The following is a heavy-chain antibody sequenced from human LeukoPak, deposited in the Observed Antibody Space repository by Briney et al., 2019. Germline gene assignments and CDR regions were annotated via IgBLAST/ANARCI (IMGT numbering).Heavy chain of an antibody. CDR3: AKIWRSYWDTTRSASFDY. CDR2: IKQDGSEK. CDR1: GFTFSSYW. V-gene: IGHV3-7*01. J-gene: IGHJ4*02. D-gene: IGHD1-26*01. Sequence: PGGSLRLSCAASGFTFSSYWMSWVRQAPGKGLEWVANIKQDGSEKYYVDSVKGRFTISRDNAKNSLYLQMNSLRAEDTAVYYCAKIWRSYWDTTRSASFDYWGQGTLVTVSS.